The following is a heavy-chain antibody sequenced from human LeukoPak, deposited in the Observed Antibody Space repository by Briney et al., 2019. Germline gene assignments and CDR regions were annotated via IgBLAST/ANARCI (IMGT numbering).Heavy chain of an antibody. CDR1: GGSISSYY. J-gene: IGHJ3*02. Sequence: SETLSPTCTVSGGSISSYYWSWIRQPAGKGLEWIGRIYTSGSTNYNPSLKSRVTISVDTSKNQFSLKLSSVTAADTAVYYCARVRVEKEAFDIWGQGTMVTVSS. V-gene: IGHV4-4*07. CDR2: IYTSGST. CDR3: ARVRVEKEAFDI. D-gene: IGHD1-1*01.